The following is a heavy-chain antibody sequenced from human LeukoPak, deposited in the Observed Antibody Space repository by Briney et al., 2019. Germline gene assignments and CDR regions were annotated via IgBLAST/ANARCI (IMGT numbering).Heavy chain of an antibody. CDR2: IYYSGST. J-gene: IGHJ4*02. V-gene: IGHV4-30-4*08. D-gene: IGHD1-26*01. CDR1: GGSFSGYY. CDR3: ARASPQPRVGATDY. Sequence: SETLSLTCAVYGGSFSGYYWSWIRQPPGKGLEWIGYIYYSGSTYYNPSLKSRVTISVDTSKNQFSLKLSSVTAADTAVYYCARASPQPRVGATDYWGQGTLVTVSS.